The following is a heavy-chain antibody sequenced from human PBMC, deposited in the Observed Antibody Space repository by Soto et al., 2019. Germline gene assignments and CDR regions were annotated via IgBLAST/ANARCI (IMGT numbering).Heavy chain of an antibody. J-gene: IGHJ4*02. D-gene: IGHD6-19*01. V-gene: IGHV2-26*01. CDR1: GFSLSNARMG. CDR2: IFSNDEK. Sequence: KESGPVLVKPTETLTLTCTVSGFSLSNARMGVSWIRQPPGKALEWLAHIFSNDEKSYSTSLKIRLTISKDTSKSQVVLTMTNMDPVDTATYYCARISLVAGTPTVDYWGQGTLVTVSS. CDR3: ARISLVAGTPTVDY.